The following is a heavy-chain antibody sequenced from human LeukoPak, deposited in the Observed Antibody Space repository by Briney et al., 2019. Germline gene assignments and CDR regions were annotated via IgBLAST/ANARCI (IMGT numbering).Heavy chain of an antibody. CDR3: TRNPGSGFFDY. J-gene: IGHJ4*02. D-gene: IGHD3-10*01. CDR2: IYRGGST. Sequence: AGGSLRLSCAASGFTVSSNYMSWVRQAPGKGLEWVSVIYRGGSTYYADSVKGRFTISRDNSKNTLYLQMNSLKTEDTAVYYCTRNPGSGFFDYWGQGTLVTVSS. CDR1: GFTVSSNY. V-gene: IGHV3-66*01.